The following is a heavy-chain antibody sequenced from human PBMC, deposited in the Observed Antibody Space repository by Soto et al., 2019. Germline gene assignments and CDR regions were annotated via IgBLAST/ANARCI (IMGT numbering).Heavy chain of an antibody. Sequence: VQLVESGGGVVQPGRSLRLSCAASGFTFSSYAMHWVRQAPGKGLEWVGRIKSYGHGGTTDYAAPVKGRFTISRDDSKNTLYLQMNSLTTEDTAVYYCSTNWATSRDWGQGTLVTVSS. CDR3: STNWATSRD. CDR2: IKSYGHGGTT. CDR1: GFTFSSYA. D-gene: IGHD3-10*01. V-gene: IGHV3-15*01. J-gene: IGHJ4*02.